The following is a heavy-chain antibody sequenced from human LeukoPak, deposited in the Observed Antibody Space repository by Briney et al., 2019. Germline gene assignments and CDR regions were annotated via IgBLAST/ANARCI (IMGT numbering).Heavy chain of an antibody. CDR3: AKASVDSSGYYHGFDY. CDR2: ISWNSGSI. D-gene: IGHD3-22*01. V-gene: IGHV3-9*03. J-gene: IGHJ4*02. CDR1: GFTFYDYA. Sequence: PGGSLRLSCAASGFTFYDYAMHWVRQAPGKGLEWVSGISWNSGSIGYADSVKGRFTISRDNAKNSLYLQMNSLRAEDMALYYCAKASVDSSGYYHGFDYWGQGTLVTVSS.